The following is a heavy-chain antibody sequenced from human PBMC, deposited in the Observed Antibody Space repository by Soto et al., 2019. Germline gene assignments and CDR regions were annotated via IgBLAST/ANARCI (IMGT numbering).Heavy chain of an antibody. V-gene: IGHV4-4*02. CDR1: GGSTSSSDW. J-gene: IGHJ4*02. Sequence: QVHLQESGPGLVKPSETLSFTCAISGGSTSSSDWWTWVRQPPGEGLEWIGEIHRDGVTNYNSSLKSRLTISLDQSRNQFSLSLTSVTAADAAVYFCAGRPEIHPRWGQGILVPVSS. D-gene: IGHD1-26*01. CDR3: AGRPEIHPR. CDR2: IHRDGVT.